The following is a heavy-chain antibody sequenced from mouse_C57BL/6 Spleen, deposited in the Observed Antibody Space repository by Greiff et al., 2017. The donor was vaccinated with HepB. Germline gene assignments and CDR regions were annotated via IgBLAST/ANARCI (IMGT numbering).Heavy chain of an antibody. V-gene: IGHV1-26*01. CDR2: INPNNGGT. J-gene: IGHJ3*01. CDR1: GYTFTDYY. D-gene: IGHD1-1*01. Sequence: EVQLQQSGPELVKPGASVKISCKASGYTFTDYYMNWVKQSHGKSLEWIGDINPNNGGTSYNQKFKGKATLTVDKSSSTAYMELRSLTSEDSAVYYCAREGGSRGDFAYWGQGTLVTVSA. CDR3: AREGGSRGDFAY.